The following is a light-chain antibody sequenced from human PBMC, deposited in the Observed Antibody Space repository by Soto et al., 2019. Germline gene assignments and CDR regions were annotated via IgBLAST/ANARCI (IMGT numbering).Light chain of an antibody. Sequence: QSVLTQPVSVSGSPGQSITISCTGTDSDVGGYNYVSWYQQHPGKAPKLMIYGVSNRPSGVSNRFSASKSGNTASLTISGLQAEDEADYYCSSFTSSITPHVVFGGGTKVTVL. CDR1: DSDVGGYNY. CDR2: GVS. J-gene: IGLJ2*01. CDR3: SSFTSSITPHVV. V-gene: IGLV2-14*01.